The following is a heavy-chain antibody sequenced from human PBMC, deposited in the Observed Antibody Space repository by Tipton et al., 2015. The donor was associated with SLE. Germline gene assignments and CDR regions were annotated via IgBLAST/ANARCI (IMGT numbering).Heavy chain of an antibody. CDR1: GGSFSGYY. V-gene: IGHV4-34*01. J-gene: IGHJ4*02. Sequence: LRLSCAVYGGSFSGYYWSWIRQPPGKGLEWIGEINHSGSTNYNPSLKSRVTISVDTSKNQFSLKLSSVTAADTAVYYCASTALYYYDSSGSAYWGQGTLVTVSS. CDR2: INHSGST. D-gene: IGHD3-22*01. CDR3: ASTALYYYDSSGSAY.